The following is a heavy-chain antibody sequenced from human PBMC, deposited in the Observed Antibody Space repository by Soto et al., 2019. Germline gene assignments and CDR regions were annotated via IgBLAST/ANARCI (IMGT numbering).Heavy chain of an antibody. CDR2: ISYSGST. CDR3: ARDISSAFSYGFSGTFDI. D-gene: IGHD5-18*01. CDR1: GGSISSGDYY. J-gene: IGHJ3*02. Sequence: SETLSLTCTVSGGSISSGDYYWSWIRQPPGKGLEWIGYISYSGSTYYNPSLKSRVTISVDTSKNQFSLKLSSVTAADTAVYYCARDISSAFSYGFSGTFDIWGQGTMVT. V-gene: IGHV4-30-4*01.